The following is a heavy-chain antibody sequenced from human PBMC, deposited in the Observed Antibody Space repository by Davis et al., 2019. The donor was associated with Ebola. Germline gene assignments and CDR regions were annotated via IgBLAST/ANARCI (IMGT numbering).Heavy chain of an antibody. CDR1: GFTFSSYG. J-gene: IGHJ4*02. CDR2: ISYDGSNK. V-gene: IGHV3-30*03. CDR3: ARCGIAAAGSDY. D-gene: IGHD6-13*01. Sequence: GESLKISCAASGFTFSSYGMHWVRQAPGKGLEWVAVISYDGSNKYYADSVKGRFTISRDNSKNSLHLQMNSLRAEDTAVYYCARCGIAAAGSDYWGQGTLVTVSS.